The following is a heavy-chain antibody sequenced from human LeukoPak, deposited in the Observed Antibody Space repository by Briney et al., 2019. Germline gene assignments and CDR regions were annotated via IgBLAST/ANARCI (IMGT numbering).Heavy chain of an antibody. CDR1: GGTFSSYA. CDR2: IIPILGIA. J-gene: IGHJ4*02. Sequence: EASVTVTCKASGGTFSSYAISWVRQAPGQGLEWMGRIIPILGIANYAQKFQGRVTITADKSTSTAYMELSSLRSEDTAVYYCARKRYYYDSSGYPFDYWGQGTLVTVSS. D-gene: IGHD3-22*01. CDR3: ARKRYYYDSSGYPFDY. V-gene: IGHV1-69*04.